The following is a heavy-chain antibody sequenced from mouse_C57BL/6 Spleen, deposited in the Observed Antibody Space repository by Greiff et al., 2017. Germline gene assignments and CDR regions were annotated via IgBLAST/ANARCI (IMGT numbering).Heavy chain of an antibody. J-gene: IGHJ2*01. D-gene: IGHD3-2*02. CDR3: ARTAQATYFDY. CDR2: INPGRGYT. Sequence: VQLQQSGAELAKPGASVKLSCKASGYTFPSYWMHWVQQRPGQGLEWIGYINPGRGYTKSNQKFKYKATLTADKASSTAYMQLSSLTYEDSAVYYCARTAQATYFDYWGQGTTLTVSS. CDR1: GYTFPSYW. V-gene: IGHV1-7*01.